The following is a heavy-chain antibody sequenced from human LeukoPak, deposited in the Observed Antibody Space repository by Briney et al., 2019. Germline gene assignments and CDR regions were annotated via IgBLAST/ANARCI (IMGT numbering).Heavy chain of an antibody. Sequence: ASVKVSCKASGYTFTSYYIHWVRQAPGQGLEWMGWINPNSGGTNYAQKFQDRVTMTRDTSISTAYMELSRLKSDDTAVYYCVRPLTTSGWYFDLWGRGTLVTVSS. CDR2: INPNSGGT. J-gene: IGHJ2*01. V-gene: IGHV1-2*02. D-gene: IGHD1-14*01. CDR3: VRPLTTSGWYFDL. CDR1: GYTFTSYY.